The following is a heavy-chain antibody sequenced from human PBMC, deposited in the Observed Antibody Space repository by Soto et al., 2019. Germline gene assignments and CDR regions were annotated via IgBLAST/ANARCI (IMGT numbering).Heavy chain of an antibody. CDR2: ISGSGGST. CDR3: ASRSSGWYFDY. V-gene: IGHV3-23*01. Sequence: EVQLLESGGGLVQPGGSLRLSCAASGFTFSNYAISWVRQAPGKGLAWVSIISGSGGSTYYADSVKGRFIISRDNSKNTLYLQMKSLRAEDTAVYYCASRSSGWYFDYRGQGTLVNVSS. CDR1: GFTFSNYA. D-gene: IGHD6-19*01. J-gene: IGHJ4*02.